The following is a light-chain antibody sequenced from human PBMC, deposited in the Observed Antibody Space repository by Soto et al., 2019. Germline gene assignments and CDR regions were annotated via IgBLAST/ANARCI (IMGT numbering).Light chain of an antibody. CDR2: EVS. CDR1: SSDVGGYNY. J-gene: IGLJ1*01. Sequence: SVVAHPASVSGSPGQAITISCTGTSSDVGGYNYVSWYQQHPGKAPRLMIYEVSNRPSGVSNRFSGSKSANTASLTISGLQTEDEADYYCSSYRSGATITFATGTKFTVL. V-gene: IGLV2-14*01. CDR3: SSYRSGATIT.